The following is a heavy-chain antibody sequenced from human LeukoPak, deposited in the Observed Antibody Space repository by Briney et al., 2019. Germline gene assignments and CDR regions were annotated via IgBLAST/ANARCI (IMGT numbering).Heavy chain of an antibody. D-gene: IGHD6-13*01. J-gene: IGHJ4*02. CDR2: ISSNGGST. CDR3: ARDRSSSWYPSLVDY. CDR1: GFTFSSYA. Sequence: GGSLRLSCAASGFTFSSYAMSWVRQAPGKGLEWVSAISSNGGSTHYANSVKGRFTISRDNSKNTLYLQMGSLRAEDMAVYYCARDRSSSWYPSLVDYWGQGTLVTVSS. V-gene: IGHV3-64*01.